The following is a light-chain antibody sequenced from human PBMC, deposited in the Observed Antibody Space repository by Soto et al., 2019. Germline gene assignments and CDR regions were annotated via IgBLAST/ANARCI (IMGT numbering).Light chain of an antibody. J-gene: IGKJ2*01. V-gene: IGKV1-33*01. CDR1: QDISNY. CDR2: DAS. Sequence: DIQMTQSPSSLSASVGDRVTITCQASQDISNYLNWYQQKPGKAPKLLIYDASNLETGVPSRFSGSGSGTDFTFTISSLQPEDIATXXXXXYDXLPPYTFGQGTKLEIK. CDR3: XXYDXLPPYT.